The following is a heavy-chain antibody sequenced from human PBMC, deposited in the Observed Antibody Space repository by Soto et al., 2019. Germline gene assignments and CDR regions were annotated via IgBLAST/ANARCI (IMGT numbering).Heavy chain of an antibody. CDR2: IYWDDDK. CDR1: GFSLSADGVG. J-gene: IGHJ3*01. CDR3: AHAYGGTSWPNDAFDV. V-gene: IGHV2-5*02. Sequence: QITLKESGPTLVKPTQTLTLTCTFSGFSLSADGVGVGWIRQPPGKALEWLALIYWDDDKRYRPSLKSRLTITKDTSKNRVVLTMTTMDPVDTATYYCAHAYGGTSWPNDAFDVWGPGTVVTVSS. D-gene: IGHD2-2*01.